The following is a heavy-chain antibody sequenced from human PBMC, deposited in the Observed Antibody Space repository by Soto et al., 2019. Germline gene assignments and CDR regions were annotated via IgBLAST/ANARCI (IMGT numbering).Heavy chain of an antibody. CDR3: ARGEERNYDFWSGYSPYYYYYMDV. Sequence: PSETLSLTCTVSGGSISSGGYYWSWIRQHPGKGLEWIGYIYYSGSTYYNPSLKSRVTISVDTSKNQFSLKLSSVTAADTAVYYCARGEERNYDFWSGYSPYYYYYMDVWGKGTTVTVSS. D-gene: IGHD3-3*01. J-gene: IGHJ6*03. V-gene: IGHV4-31*03. CDR1: GGSISSGGYY. CDR2: IYYSGST.